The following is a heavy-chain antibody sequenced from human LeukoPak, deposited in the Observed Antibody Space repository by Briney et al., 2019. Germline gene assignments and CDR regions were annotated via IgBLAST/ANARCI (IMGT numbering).Heavy chain of an antibody. V-gene: IGHV1-18*01. D-gene: IGHD3-16*02. CDR1: GYTFTSYG. CDR2: ISAYNGNT. Sequence: ASVKVSCKASGYTFTSYGISWVRQAPGQGLEWMGWISAYNGNTNYAQKLQGRVTMTTDTSTSTAYMELRRLRSDDTAVYYCARDRTYYDYVWGSYRPFGFGYWGQGTLVTVSS. J-gene: IGHJ4*02. CDR3: ARDRTYYDYVWGSYRPFGFGY.